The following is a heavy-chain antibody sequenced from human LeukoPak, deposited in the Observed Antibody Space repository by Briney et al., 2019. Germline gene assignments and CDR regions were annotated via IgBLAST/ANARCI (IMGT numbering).Heavy chain of an antibody. J-gene: IGHJ5*02. CDR1: GFTFSTYW. D-gene: IGHD1-1*01. V-gene: IGHV3-74*01. CDR2: INTDGTST. Sequence: GGSLRLSCAASGFTFSTYWMHWVRHAPGKGLVWVSRINTDGTSTFYADSVKGRFTISRDNAKNSLYLQMNSLRAEDTAVYYCVRVGWLEGLTNWFDPWGQGTLVTVSS. CDR3: VRVGWLEGLTNWFDP.